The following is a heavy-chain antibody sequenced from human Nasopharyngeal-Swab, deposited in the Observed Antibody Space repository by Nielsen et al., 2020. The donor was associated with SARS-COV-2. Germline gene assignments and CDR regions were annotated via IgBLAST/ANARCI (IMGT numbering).Heavy chain of an antibody. V-gene: IGHV1-46*01. CDR1: GYNFTSYY. Sequence: ASVKVSCKASGYNFTSYYMHWVRQAPGQGLEWMGIINPSGGSTSYAQKFQGRVTMTRDTSTSTVYMELSSLRSEDTAVYYCARYTAMVLFDIWGQGTMVTVSS. CDR2: INPSGGST. J-gene: IGHJ3*02. D-gene: IGHD5-18*01. CDR3: ARYTAMVLFDI.